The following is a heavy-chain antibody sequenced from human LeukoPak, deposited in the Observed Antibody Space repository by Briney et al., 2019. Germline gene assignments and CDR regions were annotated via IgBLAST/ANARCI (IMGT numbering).Heavy chain of an antibody. V-gene: IGHV1-18*01. J-gene: IGHJ4*02. CDR1: GYTFTSYG. CDR2: ISAYNGNT. CDR3: ARTGTKWEPYYFDY. Sequence: ASVRVSCKASGYTFTSYGISWVRQAPGQGLEWMGWISAYNGNTNYAQNLQGRVTMTTDTSTSTAYMELRSLRSDDTAVYYCARTGTKWEPYYFDYWGQGTLVTVSS. D-gene: IGHD1-26*01.